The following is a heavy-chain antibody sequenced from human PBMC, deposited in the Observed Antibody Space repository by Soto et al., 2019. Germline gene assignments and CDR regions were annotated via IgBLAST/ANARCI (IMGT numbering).Heavy chain of an antibody. Sequence: EVQLVESGGGLVQPGGSLRLSCAASGFPFSSDWMSWVRQAPGKGLEWVATIKQDGTETYYLDSVKGRFTISRDNAKTSLYLQMNSLRAEDTALYYCASYSYVSGSRSFDYWGQGTLVTVSS. CDR1: GFPFSSDW. J-gene: IGHJ4*02. V-gene: IGHV3-7*05. D-gene: IGHD3-10*01. CDR2: IKQDGTET. CDR3: ASYSYVSGSRSFDY.